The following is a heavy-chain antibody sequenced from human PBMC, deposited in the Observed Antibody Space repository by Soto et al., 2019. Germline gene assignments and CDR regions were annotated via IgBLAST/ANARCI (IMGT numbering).Heavy chain of an antibody. J-gene: IGHJ4*02. Sequence: QVQLQQWGAGLLKPSETLSLTCAVYGGSFSGYYWSWIRQPPGKGLEWIGEINHSGSTNYNPSLTSRVTISVDTSKNQFSLKLSSVTAADTAVYYCARASDYALVGWGQGTLVTVSS. CDR3: ARASDYALVG. CDR1: GGSFSGYY. D-gene: IGHD4-17*01. CDR2: INHSGST. V-gene: IGHV4-34*01.